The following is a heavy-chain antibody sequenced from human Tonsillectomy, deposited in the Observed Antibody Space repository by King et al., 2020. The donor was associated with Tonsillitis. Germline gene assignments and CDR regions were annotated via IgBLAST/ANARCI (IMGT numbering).Heavy chain of an antibody. D-gene: IGHD3-22*01. J-gene: IGHJ4*02. CDR1: GFTFSSYA. CDR3: AKAPYYYDSSGYLYYFDY. CDR2: ISGSGGST. V-gene: IGHV3-23*04. Sequence: VQLVESGGGLVQPGGSLRLSCAASGFTFSSYAMSWVRQAPGKGLEWVSAISGSGGSTYYADSVKGRFTISRDNSKNTLYLQMNSLRAEDTAVYYCAKAPYYYDSSGYLYYFDYWGQGTLVTVSS.